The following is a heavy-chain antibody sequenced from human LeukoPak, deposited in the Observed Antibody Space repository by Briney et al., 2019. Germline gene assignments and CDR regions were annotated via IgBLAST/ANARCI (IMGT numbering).Heavy chain of an antibody. Sequence: GESLKISCKGSGYSFTSYWISWVRQMPGKGLEWMGRIDPSDSYTNYSPSFQGHVTISADKSISTAYLQWSSLKASDTAMYYCTADQTMVRAWVPEEGGYWGQGTLVTVSS. CDR1: GYSFTSYW. D-gene: IGHD3-10*01. J-gene: IGHJ4*02. V-gene: IGHV5-10-1*01. CDR2: IDPSDSYT. CDR3: TADQTMVRAWVPEEGGY.